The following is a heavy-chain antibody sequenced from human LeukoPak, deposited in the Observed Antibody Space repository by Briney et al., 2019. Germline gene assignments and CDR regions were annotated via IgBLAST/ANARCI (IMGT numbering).Heavy chain of an antibody. CDR2: ISSGGSTI. J-gene: IGHJ4*02. CDR3: ARAGRARWHYYFDY. Sequence: GGSLRLSCAASGFTFSDYYMSWIRQAPGKGLEWVSYISSGGSTIYYADSVKGRFTITRDNAKNSLYLQMNSLRAEDTAVYFCARAGRARWHYYFDYWGQGTLVTVSS. CDR1: GFTFSDYY. D-gene: IGHD1-26*01. V-gene: IGHV3-11*01.